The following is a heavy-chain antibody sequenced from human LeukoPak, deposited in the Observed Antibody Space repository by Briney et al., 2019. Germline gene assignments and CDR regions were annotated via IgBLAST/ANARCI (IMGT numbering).Heavy chain of an antibody. CDR2: LSTSGGNT. CDR3: AKRSGASTYYFDY. D-gene: IGHD6-19*01. Sequence: GGSLRLSCAASGFTFSSYAMSWVRLPPGKGLQWVSSLSTSGGNTYYADSVRGRFTISRDNPQNTLYLQMDSLRAEDTAVYYCAKRSGASTYYFDYWGQGALLTVSS. CDR1: GFTFSSYA. J-gene: IGHJ4*02. V-gene: IGHV3-23*01.